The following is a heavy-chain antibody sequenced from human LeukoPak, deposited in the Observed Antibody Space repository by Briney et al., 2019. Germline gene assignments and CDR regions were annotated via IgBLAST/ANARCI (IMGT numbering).Heavy chain of an antibody. D-gene: IGHD4-17*01. Sequence: PGGSLRLSCAASGFTFSSYAMSWVRQAPGKGLEWVSTIGGIPDDTYYADSVKGRFPISRDNSKNTLYLQMNSLRAEDTAVYYCAKDRDWTVTVPDYWGQGTLVTVSS. J-gene: IGHJ4*02. CDR2: IGGIPDDT. CDR1: GFTFSSYA. V-gene: IGHV3-23*01. CDR3: AKDRDWTVTVPDY.